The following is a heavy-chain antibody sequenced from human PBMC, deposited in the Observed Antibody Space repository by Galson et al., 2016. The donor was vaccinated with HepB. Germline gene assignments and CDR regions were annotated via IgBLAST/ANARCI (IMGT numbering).Heavy chain of an antibody. CDR3: AKGGGWKQLWLTLDY. V-gene: IGHV3-30*18. Sequence: SLRLSCAASGFTFSSYGMHWVRQAPGKGLEWVAVISYDGSNKYYTDSVKGRFTISRDNSKNTLYLQMNSLRAEDTAMYYCAKGGGWKQLWLTLDYWGQGTLVTVSS. D-gene: IGHD5-18*01. CDR1: GFTFSSYG. J-gene: IGHJ4*02. CDR2: ISYDGSNK.